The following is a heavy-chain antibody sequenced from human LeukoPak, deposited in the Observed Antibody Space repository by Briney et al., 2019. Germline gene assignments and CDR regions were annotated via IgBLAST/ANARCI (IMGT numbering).Heavy chain of an antibody. V-gene: IGHV4-38-2*02. CDR2: INHSGTT. D-gene: IGHD3-10*01. CDR1: GYSINSGYY. CDR3: AREGPMFDSGSYSKSLGY. Sequence: PSETLSLTCTVSGYSINSGYYWGWIRQPPGKGLEWIASINHSGTTYYNPSLASRVSISVVTSKNQFSLRLTSVTVADTAVYCCAREGPMFDSGSYSKSLGYWGQGTLVTVSS. J-gene: IGHJ4*02.